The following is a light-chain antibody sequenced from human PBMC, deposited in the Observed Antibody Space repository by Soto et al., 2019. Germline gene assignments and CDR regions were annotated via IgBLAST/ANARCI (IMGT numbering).Light chain of an antibody. Sequence: QSALTQPPSASGSPGQSVTISCTGTSSDVGGYNYVSWYQQHPGKAPKLMIYEVTNRPSGVPDRFSGSKSDNTASLTASGLQAEDEADYYCSSYAGSNSVVFGGGTKLTVL. V-gene: IGLV2-8*01. J-gene: IGLJ2*01. CDR2: EVT. CDR3: SSYAGSNSVV. CDR1: SSDVGGYNY.